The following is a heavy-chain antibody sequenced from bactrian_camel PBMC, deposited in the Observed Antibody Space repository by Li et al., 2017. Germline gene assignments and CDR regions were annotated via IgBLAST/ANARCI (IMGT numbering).Heavy chain of an antibody. D-gene: IGHD1*01. CDR3: AKDAGAWSFGY. J-gene: IGHJ6*01. Sequence: HVQLVESGGGSVQTGGSLRLSCAISGQTFRRYCMAWFRQAQGKEREGVAAIESEGTTTYADSVKGRFTISRDNTKNILYLQMNRLRAGDTARYYCAKDAGAWSFGYWGQGTQVTVS. CDR1: GQTFRRYC. CDR2: IESEGTT. V-gene: IGHV3S1*01.